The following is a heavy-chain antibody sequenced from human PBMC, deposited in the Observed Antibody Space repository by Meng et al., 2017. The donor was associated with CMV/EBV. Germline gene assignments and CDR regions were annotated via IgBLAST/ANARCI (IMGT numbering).Heavy chain of an antibody. D-gene: IGHD4-17*01. Sequence: DLVESGGDLVQPGGSLGLSCAASGLPISNYWMSWVRQAPGKGLEWVANIKNDGSERYYVDSVKGRFSISRDNADNSLYLQMNNLRAEDTAVYYCRLGHYSQDWGQGTLVTVSS. CDR3: RLGHYSQD. CDR2: IKNDGSER. V-gene: IGHV3-7*02. CDR1: GLPISNYW. J-gene: IGHJ4*02.